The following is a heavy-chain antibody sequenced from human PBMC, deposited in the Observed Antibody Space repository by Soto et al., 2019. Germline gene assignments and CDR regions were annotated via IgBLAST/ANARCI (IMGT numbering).Heavy chain of an antibody. D-gene: IGHD3-22*01. CDR1: GFTFSSYA. J-gene: IGHJ2*01. CDR2: ISGSGGST. Sequence: GGSLRLSCAASGFTFSSYAMSWVRQAPGKGLEWVSAISGSGGSTYYADSVKGRFTISRDNSKNTLYLQMNSLRAEDMAVYYCAKAHDSSGYYYWYFDLWGRGTLVTVSS. CDR3: AKAHDSSGYYYWYFDL. V-gene: IGHV3-23*01.